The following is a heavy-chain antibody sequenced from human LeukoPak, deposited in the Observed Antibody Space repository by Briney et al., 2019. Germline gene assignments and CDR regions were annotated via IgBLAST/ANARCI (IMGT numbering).Heavy chain of an antibody. CDR3: ARSMVRGVIHDY. V-gene: IGHV3-48*03. J-gene: IGHJ4*02. CDR1: GFTFSSYE. Sequence: GGSLRLSCAASGFTFSSYEMNWDRQAPGKGLEWVSYISSSGSTIYYADSVKGRFTISRDNAKNSLYLQMNSLRAEDTAVYYCARSMVRGVIHDYWGQGTLVTVSS. D-gene: IGHD3-10*01. CDR2: ISSSGSTI.